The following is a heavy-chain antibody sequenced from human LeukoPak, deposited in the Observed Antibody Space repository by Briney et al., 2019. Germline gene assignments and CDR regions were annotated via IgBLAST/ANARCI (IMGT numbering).Heavy chain of an antibody. CDR1: GGSITSYY. D-gene: IGHD1-26*01. Sequence: TSETLSLTCTVSGGSITSYYWSWIRQPPGKGLEWIGYIYYSGSTNYNPSLKSRLTISVDTSKNQFSLNLISVTAADTAVYYCARHRERGGTYFNYWGQGTLVTVSS. CDR3: ARHRERGGTYFNY. J-gene: IGHJ4*02. CDR2: IYYSGST. V-gene: IGHV4-59*08.